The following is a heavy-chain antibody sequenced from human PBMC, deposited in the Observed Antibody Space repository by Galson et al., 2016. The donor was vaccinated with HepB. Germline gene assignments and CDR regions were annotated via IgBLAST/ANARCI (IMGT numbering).Heavy chain of an antibody. CDR1: GVSISSFIYY. V-gene: IGHV4-39*01. D-gene: IGHD3-9*01. CDR3: ARHVRGGGWLTGVYYYYMDV. CDR2: IYYSGST. Sequence: ETLSLTCTVSGVSISSFIYYWGWIRQPPGKGLEWIGSIYYSGSTYYNPSLKSRVAISVDTSENQSSLKLTSVTAADTAVYYCARHVRGGGWLTGVYYYYMDVWGKGTTVTVSS. J-gene: IGHJ6*03.